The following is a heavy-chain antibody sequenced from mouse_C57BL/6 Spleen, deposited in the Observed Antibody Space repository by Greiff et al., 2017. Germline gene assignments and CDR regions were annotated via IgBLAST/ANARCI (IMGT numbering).Heavy chain of an antibody. CDR3: ARDYGSSGC. J-gene: IGHJ2*01. D-gene: IGHD1-1*01. CDR2: IYPRDGST. V-gene: IGHV1-85*01. Sequence: QVQLHQSGPELVKPGASVKLSCKASGYTFTSYDITWVKPRPGQGLEWIGWIYPRDGSTKYNEKFKGKATLTVDTSSSTAYMELHSLTSEDSAVYFCARDYGSSGCWGQGTTLTVSS. CDR1: GYTFTSYD.